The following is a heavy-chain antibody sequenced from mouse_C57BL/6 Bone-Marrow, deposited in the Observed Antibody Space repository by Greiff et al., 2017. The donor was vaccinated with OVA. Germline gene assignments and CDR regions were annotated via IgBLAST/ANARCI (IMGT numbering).Heavy chain of an antibody. CDR1: GFNIKDDY. J-gene: IGHJ3*01. CDR3: TTRGTGPWFAY. Sequence: EVKVVESGAELVRPGASVKLSCTASGFNIKDDYMPWVQQRPEQGLEWIGWIDPENGDTEYASKFPGKATITADTSSNTAYLQLSSLTSEDTAVYYCTTRGTGPWFAYWGQGTLVTVSA. D-gene: IGHD4-1*01. V-gene: IGHV14-4*01. CDR2: IDPENGDT.